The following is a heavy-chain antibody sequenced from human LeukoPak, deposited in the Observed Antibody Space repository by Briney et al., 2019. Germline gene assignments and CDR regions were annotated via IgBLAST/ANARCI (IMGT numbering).Heavy chain of an antibody. J-gene: IGHJ5*02. D-gene: IGHD1-1*01. V-gene: IGHV4-34*01. CDR2: INHSGST. CDR1: GGSFSGYY. Sequence: PSETLSLTCAVYGGSFSGYYWSWIRQPPGKGLEWIGEINHSGSTNYNPSLKSRVTISVDTSKNQFSLKLSSVTAADTAVHYCARTGRGVSFDPWGQGTLVTVSS. CDR3: ARTGRGVSFDP.